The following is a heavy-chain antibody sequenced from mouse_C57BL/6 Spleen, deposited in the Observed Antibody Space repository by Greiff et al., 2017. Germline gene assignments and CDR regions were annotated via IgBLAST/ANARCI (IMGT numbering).Heavy chain of an antibody. V-gene: IGHV1-19*01. CDR1: GYTFTDYY. CDR2: INPYNGGT. J-gene: IGHJ2*01. Sequence: EVQLQQSGPVLVKPGASVKMSCKASGYTFTDYYMNWVKQSHGKSLEWIGVINPYNGGTSYNQKFKGKATLTVDKSSSTAYMELNSLTSEDSAVYYCAKGETTYDYGFDYWGQGTTLTVSS. D-gene: IGHD2-4*01. CDR3: AKGETTYDYGFDY.